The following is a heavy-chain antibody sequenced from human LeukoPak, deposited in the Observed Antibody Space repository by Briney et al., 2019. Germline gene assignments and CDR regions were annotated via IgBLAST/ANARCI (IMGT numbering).Heavy chain of an antibody. CDR1: GFTFSSYA. V-gene: IGHV3-23*01. Sequence: GGSLRLSCAASGFTFSSYAMTWVRQAPGKGLEWVSTITGSDDAIYYAGSVKGRFTISRDYSRNTVYLQLNSLRAEDSAMYYCAKGPRVNSGYHPDYWGQGTLVTVSS. J-gene: IGHJ4*02. CDR2: ITGSDDAI. CDR3: AKGPRVNSGYHPDY. D-gene: IGHD3-22*01.